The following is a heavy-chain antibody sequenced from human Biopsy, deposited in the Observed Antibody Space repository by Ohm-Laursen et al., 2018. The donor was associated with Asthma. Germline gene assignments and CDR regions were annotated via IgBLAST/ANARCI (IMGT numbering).Heavy chain of an antibody. D-gene: IGHD4-23*01. CDR2: ISVYNGNT. J-gene: IGHJ6*02. Sequence: ASVTVSCKTSGYTFNSAGITWVRQAPGQGLEWMGWISVYNGNTKVAQKLQDRVTMITDTSTSTAYMELRSLRSDDTAVYFCARTVDYSHYYGIDVWGQGTTVTVS. V-gene: IGHV1-18*01. CDR1: GYTFNSAG. CDR3: ARTVDYSHYYGIDV.